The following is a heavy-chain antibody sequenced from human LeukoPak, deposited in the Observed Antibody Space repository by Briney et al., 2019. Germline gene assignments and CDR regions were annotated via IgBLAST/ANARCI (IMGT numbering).Heavy chain of an antibody. D-gene: IGHD1-26*01. CDR1: GFTFRSHW. CDR3: SRGGSPPEARGDVFDI. V-gene: IGHV3-74*01. CDR2: INGDGSNT. J-gene: IGHJ3*02. Sequence: GSLRLSCAASGFTFRSHWMHWVRQTPGKGLVWVSRINGDGSNTRYADSVKGRFTISRDNAKNSLYLQMNSLRAEDTAVYYCSRGGSPPEARGDVFDIWGQGTMVSVSS.